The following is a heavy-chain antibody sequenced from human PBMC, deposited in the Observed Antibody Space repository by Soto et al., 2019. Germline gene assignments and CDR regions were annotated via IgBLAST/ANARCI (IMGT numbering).Heavy chain of an antibody. CDR2: ISGSGGST. D-gene: IGHD3-10*01. J-gene: IGHJ6*02. V-gene: IGHV3-23*01. CDR3: AKVMVRGVISYYYGMDV. CDR1: GFTFSSYA. Sequence: GGSLRLSCAASGFTFSSYAMSWVRQAPGKGLEWVSAISGSGGSTYYADSVKGRFTISRDNSKNTLYLQMNSLRAEDTAVYYCAKVMVRGVISYYYGMDVWGQGTTVTVSS.